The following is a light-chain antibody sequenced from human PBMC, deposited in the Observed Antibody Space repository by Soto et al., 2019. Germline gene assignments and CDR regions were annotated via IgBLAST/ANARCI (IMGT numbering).Light chain of an antibody. Sequence: QSALTQPASVSGSPGQSITISCTGTSSDVGGYNYVSWYQKHPGKAPKLMIYEVTNRPSGVSNRFSGSKSGNTASLTISGLQAEDEADYYCSSYASSSPLVFGGGTKVTVL. J-gene: IGLJ3*02. CDR3: SSYASSSPLV. CDR1: SSDVGGYNY. V-gene: IGLV2-14*01. CDR2: EVT.